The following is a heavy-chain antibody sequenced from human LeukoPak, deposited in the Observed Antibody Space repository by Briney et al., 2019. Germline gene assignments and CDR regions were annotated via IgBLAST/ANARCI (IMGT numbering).Heavy chain of an antibody. Sequence: SETLSLTCAVYGGSFSGYYWSWIRQPPGKGLEWIGEINHSGSTNYNPSLKSRVTISVDTSKNQFSLQLNSVTPEDTAVYYCAREGKLGIAAAGLFDYWGQGTLVTVSS. CDR1: GGSFSGYY. V-gene: IGHV4-34*01. D-gene: IGHD6-13*01. J-gene: IGHJ4*02. CDR2: INHSGST. CDR3: AREGKLGIAAAGLFDY.